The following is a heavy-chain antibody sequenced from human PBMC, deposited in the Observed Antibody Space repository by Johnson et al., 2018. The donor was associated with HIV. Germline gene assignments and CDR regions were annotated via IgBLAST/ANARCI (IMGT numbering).Heavy chain of an antibody. J-gene: IGHJ3*02. V-gene: IGHV3-66*01. D-gene: IGHD6-13*01. Sequence: MQLVESGGGLVQPGGSLRLSCAASGFTFSSYAMSWVRQAPGKGLEWVSAIYSGGNTYYADSVKGRFTISRDNSKNSLFLQMNSLRVEDTAVYYCARSGGYPNAFDMWGQGTLVTVPA. CDR3: ARSGGYPNAFDM. CDR2: IYSGGNT. CDR1: GFTFSSYA.